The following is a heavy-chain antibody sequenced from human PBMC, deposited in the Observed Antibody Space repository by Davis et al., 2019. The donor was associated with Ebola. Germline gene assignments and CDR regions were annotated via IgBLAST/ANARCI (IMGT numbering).Heavy chain of an antibody. J-gene: IGHJ5*02. CDR3: ARGGYANWFDP. V-gene: IGHV4-34*01. Sequence: PGGSLRLSCAVYGGSFSGYYWSWIRQPPGKGLEWIGEINHSGSTNYNPSLKSRVTISVDTSKNQFSLKLSSVTAADTAVYYCARGGYANWFDPWGQGTLVTVSS. CDR1: GGSFSGYY. D-gene: IGHD2-8*01. CDR2: INHSGST.